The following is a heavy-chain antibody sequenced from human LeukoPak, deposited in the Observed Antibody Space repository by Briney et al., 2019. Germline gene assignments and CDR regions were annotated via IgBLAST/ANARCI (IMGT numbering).Heavy chain of an antibody. CDR1: GFTVSSNY. Sequence: PGGSLRLSCAASGFTVSSNYMSWVRQAPGKGLEWVSGIYSGGRTDYADSVKGGFTISRDNSKNTLYLQMNSLRAEDTAVYYCASNYGDNGHEYFHHWGQGTLVTVSA. D-gene: IGHD4-17*01. J-gene: IGHJ1*01. CDR2: IYSGGRT. V-gene: IGHV3-66*01. CDR3: ASNYGDNGHEYFHH.